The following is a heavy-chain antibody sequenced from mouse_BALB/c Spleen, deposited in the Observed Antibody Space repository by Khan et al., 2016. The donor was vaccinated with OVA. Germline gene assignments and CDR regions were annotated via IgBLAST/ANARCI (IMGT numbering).Heavy chain of an antibody. Sequence: QVQLKESGPGLVAPSQSLSITCTVSGFSLTGYGVNWVRQPPGKGLEWLGMIWGDGSTDYNSAFKSRLSISKDNSKSHVFFKMNSLQTDDTARYNYARAYEGNSREAMDYWGQGTTVTVSS. CDR2: IWGDGST. J-gene: IGHJ4*01. D-gene: IGHD1-1*01. V-gene: IGHV2-6-7*01. CDR3: ARAYEGNSREAMDY. CDR1: GFSLTGYG.